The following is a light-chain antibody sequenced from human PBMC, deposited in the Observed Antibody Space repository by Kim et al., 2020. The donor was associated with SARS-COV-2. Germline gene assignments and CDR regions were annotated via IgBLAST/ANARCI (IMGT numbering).Light chain of an antibody. V-gene: IGKV3-20*01. Sequence: EIELTQSPGTLSLSPGERVTLSCRASQRVSSTYIAWYQQEPGQAPRLLISRASSRATGIPDRFSGSGSGTDFTLTVSRLDAEDVAVYYCHQYCTTPWTFGQGTKLEI. J-gene: IGKJ2*01. CDR1: QRVSSTY. CDR2: RAS. CDR3: HQYCTTPWT.